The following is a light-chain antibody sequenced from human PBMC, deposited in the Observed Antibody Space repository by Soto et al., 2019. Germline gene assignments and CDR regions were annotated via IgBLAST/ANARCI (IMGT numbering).Light chain of an antibody. CDR3: QSYDSSPPAV. V-gene: IGLV6-57*04. CDR1: SGSIASNY. CDR2: EDN. Sequence: FMLTQPPSVSESPGKTVTISCTRSSGSIASNYVQWYQQRPGSAPTTVIYEDNQRPSGVPDRFSGSIDSSSNSASLTISGLKTEDEADYYCQSYDSSPPAVFGGGTQLTVL. J-gene: IGLJ7*01.